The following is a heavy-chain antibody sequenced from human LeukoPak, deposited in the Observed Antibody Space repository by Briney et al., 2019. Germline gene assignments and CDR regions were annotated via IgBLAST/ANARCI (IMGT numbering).Heavy chain of an antibody. D-gene: IGHD1-7*01. CDR3: AADQNNWNYVV. CDR2: IYTSGST. J-gene: IGHJ4*02. Sequence: SETLSLTCTVSGGSISSYYWSWIRQPAGMGLEWIGRIYTSGSTNYNPSLKGRVTMSVDTSKNQFSLKLSSVTAADTAVYYCAADQNNWNYVVWGRGTLVTVSS. CDR1: GGSISSYY. V-gene: IGHV4-4*07.